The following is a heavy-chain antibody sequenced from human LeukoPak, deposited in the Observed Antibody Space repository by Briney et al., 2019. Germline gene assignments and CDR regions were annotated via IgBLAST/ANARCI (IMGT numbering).Heavy chain of an antibody. J-gene: IGHJ4*02. CDR1: GFTFSSYA. V-gene: IGHV3-23*01. CDR3: AKDSDIVVVPAAHHDY. D-gene: IGHD2-2*01. Sequence: GGSLRLSCAASGFTFSSYAMSWVRQAPGEGLEWVSAISGSGGSTYYADSVKGRFTISRDNSKNTLYLQMNSLRAEDTAVYYCAKDSDIVVVPAAHHDYWGQGTLVTVSS. CDR2: ISGSGGST.